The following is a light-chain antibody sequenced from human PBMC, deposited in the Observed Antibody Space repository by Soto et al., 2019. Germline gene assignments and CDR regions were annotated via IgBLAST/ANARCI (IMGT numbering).Light chain of an antibody. J-gene: IGKJ5*01. V-gene: IGKV3-20*01. CDR3: QQHGSSPIT. CDR2: GAS. Sequence: EIVLTQSPGTLSLSPGERATLSCRASQTVTLNYVAWHQQKPGQTPRLLVYGASGRATGIPDRFSGSGSGTDFTLTISRLEPEDFAVYYCQQHGSSPITFGQGTRLEIK. CDR1: QTVTLNY.